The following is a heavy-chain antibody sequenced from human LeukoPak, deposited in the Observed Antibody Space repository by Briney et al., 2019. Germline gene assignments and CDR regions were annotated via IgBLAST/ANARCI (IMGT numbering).Heavy chain of an antibody. J-gene: IGHJ6*02. D-gene: IGHD6-13*01. CDR3: ARAPAAGDYYGMDV. CDR1: GGSISNYY. CDR2: IYYSWST. Sequence: SETLSLTCTVSGGSISNYYWSWIRQPPGKGLEWIGYIYYSWSTDYNPSLKSRVAISVDTSKNQFCLRLSSVTAADTAVYYCARAPAAGDYYGMDVWGQGTTVTVSS. V-gene: IGHV4-59*01.